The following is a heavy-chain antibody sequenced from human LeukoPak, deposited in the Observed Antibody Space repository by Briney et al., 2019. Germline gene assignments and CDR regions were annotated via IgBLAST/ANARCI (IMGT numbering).Heavy chain of an antibody. J-gene: IGHJ6*02. CDR1: GYIFTGYY. CDR3: ARDATGTRPITFDMDV. CDR2: INPNSGGT. V-gene: IGHV1-2*04. Sequence: ASVKVSCKASGYIFTGYYMHWVRQAPGQGLEWMGWINPNSGGTNYAQKFQGWVTMTRDTSISAAYMELSMLRSDDTAVYYCARDATGTRPITFDMDVWGQGTTVTVSS. D-gene: IGHD1/OR15-1a*01.